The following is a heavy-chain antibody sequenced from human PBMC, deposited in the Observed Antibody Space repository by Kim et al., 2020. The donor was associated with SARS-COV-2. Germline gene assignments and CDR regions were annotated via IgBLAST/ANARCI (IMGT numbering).Heavy chain of an antibody. CDR1: GFTFSSYS. D-gene: IGHD6-19*01. CDR3: ASPLSSGWYYYYGMDV. Sequence: GGSLRLSCAASGFTFSSYSMNWVRQAPGKGLEWVSSISSSSSYIYYADSVKGRFTISRDNAKNSLYLQMNSLRAEDTAVYYCASPLSSGWYYYYGMDVWGQGTTVTVSS. V-gene: IGHV3-21*01. J-gene: IGHJ6*02. CDR2: ISSSSSYI.